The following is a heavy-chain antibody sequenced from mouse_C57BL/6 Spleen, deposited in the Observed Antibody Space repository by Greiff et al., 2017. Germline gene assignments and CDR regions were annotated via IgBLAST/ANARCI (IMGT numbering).Heavy chain of an antibody. CDR2: ISSGSSTI. CDR3: ARRYYSKEYYAMDY. CDR1: GFTFSDYG. D-gene: IGHD2-5*01. V-gene: IGHV5-17*01. Sequence: DVQLVESGGGLVKPGGSLKLSCAASGFTFSDYGMHWVRQAPEKGLEWVAYISSGSSTIYYADTVKGRFTISRDNAKNTLFLQMTSLRSEDTAMYYCARRYYSKEYYAMDYWGQGTSVTVSS. J-gene: IGHJ4*01.